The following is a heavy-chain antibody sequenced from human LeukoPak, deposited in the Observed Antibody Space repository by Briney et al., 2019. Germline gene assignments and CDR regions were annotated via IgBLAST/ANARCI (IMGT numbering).Heavy chain of an antibody. J-gene: IGHJ4*02. D-gene: IGHD3-22*01. CDR1: GYTLTELS. CDR3: ATDRRTDCYDSTLYDY. V-gene: IGHV1-24*01. CDR2: FDPEDGET. Sequence: ASVKVSCKVSGYTLTELSMHWVRQAPGKGLEWMGGFDPEDGETIYAQKFQGRVTMTEDTSTDTAYMELSSLRSEDTAVYYCATDRRTDCYDSTLYDYWGQGTLVTVSS.